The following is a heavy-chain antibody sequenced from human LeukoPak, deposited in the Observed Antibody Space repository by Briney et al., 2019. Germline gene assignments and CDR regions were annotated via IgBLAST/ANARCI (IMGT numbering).Heavy chain of an antibody. Sequence: GASVKVSCKASGYTFTSYGISWVRQAPGQGLEWMGCISAYNGNTNYAQKLQGRVTMTTDTSTSTAYMELRSLRSDDTAVYYCARDVGSDAVADWFDPWGQGTLVTVSS. V-gene: IGHV1-18*04. CDR1: GYTFTSYG. J-gene: IGHJ5*02. CDR2: ISAYNGNT. CDR3: ARDVGSDAVADWFDP. D-gene: IGHD6-19*01.